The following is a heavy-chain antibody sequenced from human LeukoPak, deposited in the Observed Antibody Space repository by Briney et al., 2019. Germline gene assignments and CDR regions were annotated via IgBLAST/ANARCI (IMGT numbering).Heavy chain of an antibody. CDR3: ARDNHYGSGSYYQYGMDV. V-gene: IGHV4-39*07. CDR2: ISYSGTT. CDR1: GGSISSSSFY. J-gene: IGHJ6*02. D-gene: IGHD3-10*01. Sequence: SETLSLTCTVSGGSISSSSFYWGWIRQPPGKGLEWIGTISYSGTTYYNPSLKSRMTMSVGPSKNQFSLKLSSVTAADTAVYYCARDNHYGSGSYYQYGMDVWGQGTTVTVSS.